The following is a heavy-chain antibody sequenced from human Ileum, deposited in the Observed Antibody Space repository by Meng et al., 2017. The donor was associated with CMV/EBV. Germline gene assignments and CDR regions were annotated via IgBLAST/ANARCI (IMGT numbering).Heavy chain of an antibody. Sequence: QLQRQEPGPRLLQPPETLSPTCTVAGGSLTSYYWTWIRQPAGKGLEWIGRIHPTGTTDDNPSLRSRVSMSLDKSKNQFSLKLTSVTAADTAVYYCARAAARGVPVDLWGQGTLVTVSS. V-gene: IGHV4-4*07. CDR3: ARAAARGVPVDL. D-gene: IGHD3-10*01. CDR2: IHPTGTT. J-gene: IGHJ5*02. CDR1: GGSLTSYY.